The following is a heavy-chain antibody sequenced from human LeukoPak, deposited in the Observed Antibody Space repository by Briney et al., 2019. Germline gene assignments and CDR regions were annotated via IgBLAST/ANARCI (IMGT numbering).Heavy chain of an antibody. J-gene: IGHJ4*02. Sequence: KPSETLSLTCAVYGGSFSGYYWSWIRQPPVKGLEWIGEINHSGSTNYNPSLKSRVTISVDTSKNQFSLKLSSVTAAHTAVYYCARGVLGYNIWGQGTLVTVSS. CDR1: GGSFSGYY. CDR3: ARGVLGYNI. D-gene: IGHD5-24*01. CDR2: INHSGST. V-gene: IGHV4-34*01.